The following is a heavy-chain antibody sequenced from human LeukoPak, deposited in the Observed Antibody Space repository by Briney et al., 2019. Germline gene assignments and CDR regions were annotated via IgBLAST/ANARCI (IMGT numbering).Heavy chain of an antibody. J-gene: IGHJ4*02. CDR3: VRDQGGAVSY. CDR2: ISSLSGTI. D-gene: IGHD3-16*01. V-gene: IGHV3-48*01. CDR1: GFTFNSYG. Sequence: GGSLRLSCAASGFTFNSYGMNWVRQAPGKGLEWVSYISSLSGTINYADSVKGRFIISRDNAKNSMFLQMNSLKAEDTAVYYCVRDQGGAVSYWGQGTLVTVSS.